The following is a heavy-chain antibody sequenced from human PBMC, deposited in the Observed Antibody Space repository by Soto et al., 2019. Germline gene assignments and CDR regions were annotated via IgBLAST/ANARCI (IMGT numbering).Heavy chain of an antibody. CDR3: ARDGYGALPIDS. J-gene: IGHJ4*02. V-gene: IGHV1-58*02. Sequence: SVKVPCKASGFTFSHSAMQWVRQARGQSLEWIGWIVVGSGNTNYAQKFQERVTISWDMSTNTAYMELSSLRSDDTAVYYCARDGYGALPIDSWGQGTLVTVSS. D-gene: IGHD4-17*01. CDR2: IVVGSGNT. CDR1: GFTFSHSA.